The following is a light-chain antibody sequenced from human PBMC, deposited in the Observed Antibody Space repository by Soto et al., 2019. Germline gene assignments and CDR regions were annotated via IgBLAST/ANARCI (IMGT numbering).Light chain of an antibody. J-gene: IGKJ5*01. CDR1: QDISNY. CDR2: DAS. CDR3: QQYDNLLIT. V-gene: IGKV1-33*01. Sequence: DIQMTQSPSSLSASVGDRVTITCQASQDISNYLNWYQQKPGKAPKLLIYDASNLETGVPSRFSGSGSGTDFTFTISSLQAEDIATYYCQQYDNLLITFGQGTRLEMK.